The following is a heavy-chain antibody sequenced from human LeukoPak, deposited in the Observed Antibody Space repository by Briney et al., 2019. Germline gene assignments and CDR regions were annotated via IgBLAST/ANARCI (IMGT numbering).Heavy chain of an antibody. D-gene: IGHD4-23*01. V-gene: IGHV1-2*02. Sequence: ASVKVSCKASGYTFTGYYMHWVRQAPGQGLEWMGWINPNSGGTNYAQKFQGRVTMTEDTSTDTAYMELSSLRSEDTAVYYCAKIGGKVVYWGQGTLVTVSS. J-gene: IGHJ4*02. CDR3: AKIGGKVVY. CDR2: INPNSGGT. CDR1: GYTFTGYY.